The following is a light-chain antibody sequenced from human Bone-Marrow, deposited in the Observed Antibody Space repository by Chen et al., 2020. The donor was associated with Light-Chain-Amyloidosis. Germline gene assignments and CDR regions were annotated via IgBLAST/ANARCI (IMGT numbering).Light chain of an antibody. CDR2: DDS. Sequence: SYVLTQPSSVSVAPGQTATIACGGNNIGSTSVHWYQPTPGQAPLLVVYDDSDRPSGIPERLSGSNSGYTATLTISRVEAGDEADYYCQGWDRSSDRPVFGGGTKLTVL. CDR3: QGWDRSSDRPV. CDR1: NIGSTS. J-gene: IGLJ3*02. V-gene: IGLV3-21*02.